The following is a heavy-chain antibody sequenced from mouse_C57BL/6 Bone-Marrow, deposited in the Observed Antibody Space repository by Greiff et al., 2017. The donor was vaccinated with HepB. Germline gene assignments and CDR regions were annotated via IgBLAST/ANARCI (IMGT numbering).Heavy chain of an antibody. J-gene: IGHJ4*01. Sequence: QVQLQQPGTELVKPGASVKLSCKASGYTFTSYWMHWVKQRPGQGLEWIGNINPSNGGTNYNEKFKSKATLTVDKSSSTAYMQLSSLTSEDSAVYYCARRALSTVVATYYAMDYWGQGTSVTVSS. CDR2: INPSNGGT. CDR3: ARRALSTVVATYYAMDY. D-gene: IGHD1-1*01. CDR1: GYTFTSYW. V-gene: IGHV1-53*01.